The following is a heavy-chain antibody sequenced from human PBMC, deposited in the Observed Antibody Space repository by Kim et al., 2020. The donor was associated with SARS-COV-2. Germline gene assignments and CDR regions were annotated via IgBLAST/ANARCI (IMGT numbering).Heavy chain of an antibody. CDR1: GGSISSSSYY. D-gene: IGHD3-10*01. Sequence: SETLSLTCTVSGGSISSSSYYWGWIRQPPGKGLEWIGSIYYSGSTYYNPSLKSRVTISVDTSKNQFSLKLSSVTAADTAVYYCATTRPSGFGELSDPYNWFDPWGQGTLVTVSS. J-gene: IGHJ5*02. V-gene: IGHV4-39*01. CDR2: IYYSGST. CDR3: ATTRPSGFGELSDPYNWFDP.